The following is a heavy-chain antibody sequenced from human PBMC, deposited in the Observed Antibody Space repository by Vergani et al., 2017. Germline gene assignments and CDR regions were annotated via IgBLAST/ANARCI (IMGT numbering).Heavy chain of an antibody. CDR2: INPSGGST. CDR3: AREMYYYDSSGTGDVYYFDY. CDR1: GYTFTSYY. D-gene: IGHD3-22*01. J-gene: IGHJ4*02. V-gene: IGHV1-46*01. Sequence: QVQLVQSGAEVKKPGASVKVSCKASGYTFTSYYMHWVRQAPGQGLEWMGIINPSGGSTSYAQKFQGRVTMTRDTSTSTVYMELSSLRSEATAVYYCAREMYYYDSSGTGDVYYFDYWGQGTLVTVSS.